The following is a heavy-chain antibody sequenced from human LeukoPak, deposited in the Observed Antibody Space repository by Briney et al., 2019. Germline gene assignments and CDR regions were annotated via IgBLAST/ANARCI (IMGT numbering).Heavy chain of an antibody. J-gene: IGHJ3*02. Sequence: SVKVSCKASGGTFRNYALSWVRQGPGKGLEWMGGTTPIFGSAEYAQNFQGRVTVTTDESTSTAYMEMSSLRSDDTAVYYCAGALFHFDSSGYDMDGYDIWGQGTMVTVSS. V-gene: IGHV1-69*05. CDR1: GGTFRNYA. CDR3: AGALFHFDSSGYDMDGYDI. CDR2: TTPIFGSA. D-gene: IGHD3-22*01.